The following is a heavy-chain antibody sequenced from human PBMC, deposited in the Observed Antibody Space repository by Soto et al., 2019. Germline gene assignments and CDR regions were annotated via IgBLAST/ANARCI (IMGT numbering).Heavy chain of an antibody. D-gene: IGHD4-17*01. CDR2: ISYDGSNK. Sequence: QVQLVESGGGVVQPGRSLRLSCAASGFTFSSYGMHWVRQAPGKGLEWVAVISYDGSNKYYADSVKGRFTISRDNSKNMLYLQMNSLSSEDTAVYYCAKESDPYCDYANDAFDIWGQETMVTVSS. J-gene: IGHJ3*02. CDR1: GFTFSSYG. V-gene: IGHV3-30*18. CDR3: AKESDPYCDYANDAFDI.